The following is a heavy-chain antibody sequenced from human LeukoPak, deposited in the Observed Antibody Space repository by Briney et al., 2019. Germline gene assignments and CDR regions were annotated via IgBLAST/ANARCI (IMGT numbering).Heavy chain of an antibody. CDR2: ISYDGSNK. V-gene: IGHV3-30*18. D-gene: IGHD2-21*02. Sequence: GRTLRLSCAASGFTFSSYGMHWVRQAPGKGLEWVAVISYDGSNKYYADSVKGRFTISRDNSKNTLYLQMNSLRAEDTAVYYCAKDRSSGDCLDYWGQGTLVTVSS. CDR3: AKDRSSGDCLDY. CDR1: GFTFSSYG. J-gene: IGHJ4*02.